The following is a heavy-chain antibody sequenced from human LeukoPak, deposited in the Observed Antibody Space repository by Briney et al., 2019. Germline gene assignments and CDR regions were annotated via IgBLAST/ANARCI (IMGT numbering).Heavy chain of an antibody. CDR2: ISSSGSTI. V-gene: IGHV3-48*03. D-gene: IGHD6-19*01. CDR3: ARLYSSGWDY. J-gene: IGHJ4*02. Sequence: GGSLRLSCAASGFTFSSYEMNWVRQAPGKGLEGVSYISSSGSTIYYADSVKGRFTISRDNAKNSLYLQMNSLRAEDTAVYYCARLYSSGWDYWGQGTLVTVSS. CDR1: GFTFSSYE.